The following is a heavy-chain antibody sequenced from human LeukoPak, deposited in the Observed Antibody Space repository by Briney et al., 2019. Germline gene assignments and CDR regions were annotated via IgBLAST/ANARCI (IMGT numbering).Heavy chain of an antibody. V-gene: IGHV3-11*01. CDR2: ISSSVSTI. D-gene: IGHD3-10*01. J-gene: IGHJ4*02. CDR3: ARDNYYGSGSYGFDY. Sequence: GGSLRLSCAASGFTFSDYYMSWIRQAPGKGLEWVSYISSSVSTIYYADSVNGRFTISRDNAKNSLYMKMNSLRAEDTAVYYCARDNYYGSGSYGFDYWGQGTLVTVSS. CDR1: GFTFSDYY.